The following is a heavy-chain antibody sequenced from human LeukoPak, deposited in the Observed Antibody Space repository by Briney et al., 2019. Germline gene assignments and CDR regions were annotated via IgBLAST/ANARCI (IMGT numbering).Heavy chain of an antibody. J-gene: IGHJ6*02. CDR1: GYTFTTYR. D-gene: IGHD2-15*01. CDR2: IDPSDSYT. CDR3: AICYGYPDV. Sequence: KRGESLKISCKGSGYTFTTYRINWVRQMSGKGLEWMGRIDPSDSYTKYSPSLQGHVTISVDKSINTAYLQWSSLKASDTAMYYCAICYGYPDVWGQGTTVTVSS. V-gene: IGHV5-10-1*01.